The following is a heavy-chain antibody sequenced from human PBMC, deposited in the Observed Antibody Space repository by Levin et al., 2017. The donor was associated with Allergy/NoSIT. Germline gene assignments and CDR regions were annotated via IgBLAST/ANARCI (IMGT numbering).Heavy chain of an antibody. D-gene: IGHD3-3*01. CDR3: AKGITIFGVGRLDY. Sequence: LSLTCAASGFTFRNSAMNWVRQAAGKGLEWLSGITGDGDDTHYADSVKGRFTISRDNSKNTLYLQMSSLRADDTATYYCAKGITIFGVGRLDYWGQGILVTVSS. CDR2: ITGDGDDT. V-gene: IGHV3-23*01. CDR1: GFTFRNSA. J-gene: IGHJ4*02.